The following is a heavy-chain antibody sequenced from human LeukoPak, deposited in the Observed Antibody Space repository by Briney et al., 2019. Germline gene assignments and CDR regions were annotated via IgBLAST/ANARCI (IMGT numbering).Heavy chain of an antibody. D-gene: IGHD2-21*02. CDR1: GYTFTRYA. CDR2: INAYNGNT. J-gene: IGHJ1*01. Sequence: ASVKVSCKASGYTFTRYAMHWVRQAPGQRLEWMGWINAYNGNTNYAQKLQGRVTMTTDTSTSTAYMELRSLRSDDTAVYYCARYPSYCGGDCSFQHWGQGTLVTVSS. V-gene: IGHV1-18*01. CDR3: ARYPSYCGGDCSFQH.